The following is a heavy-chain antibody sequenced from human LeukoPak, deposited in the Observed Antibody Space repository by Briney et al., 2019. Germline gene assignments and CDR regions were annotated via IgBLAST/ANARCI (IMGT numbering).Heavy chain of an antibody. CDR1: GGSISSSSYY. Sequence: PLETLSLTCTVSGGSISSSSYYWGWIRQPPGKGLEWIGSIYYSGSTYYNPSLKSRVTISVDTSKNQFSLKLSSVTAADTAVYYCARPANRLELDIWGQGTMVTVSS. CDR2: IYYSGST. D-gene: IGHD1-1*01. CDR3: ARPANRLELDI. V-gene: IGHV4-39*01. J-gene: IGHJ3*02.